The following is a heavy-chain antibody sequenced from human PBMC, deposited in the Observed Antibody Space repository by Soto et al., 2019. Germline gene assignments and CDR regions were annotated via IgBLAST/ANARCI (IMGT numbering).Heavy chain of an antibody. Sequence: EVQLVESGGGVVQPGRSLRLSCAASGFTFSDHYMDWVRQAPRKGLEWVGRTRKEGNSNTTEYAAYVKGRFTVSKDDSKNSLYLEMNSLKTEDTAVYYCVRVGLPGNDAFDFWGQGRMVTVSS. CDR2: TRKEGNSNTT. J-gene: IGHJ3*01. V-gene: IGHV3-72*01. CDR3: VRVGLPGNDAFDF. CDR1: GFTFSDHY. D-gene: IGHD3-10*01.